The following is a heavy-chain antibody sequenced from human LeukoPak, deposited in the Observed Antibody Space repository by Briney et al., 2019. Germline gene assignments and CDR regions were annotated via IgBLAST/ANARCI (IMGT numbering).Heavy chain of an antibody. CDR1: GGSFSGYY. D-gene: IGHD3-10*01. CDR3: ARGSGITMVRGVIINWFDP. J-gene: IGHJ5*02. Sequence: SETLSLTCAVYGGSFSGYYWSWIRQPPGKGLEWIGEINHSGSTNYNPSLKSRVTISVDTSKNQFSLKLSSVTAADTAVYYCARGSGITMVRGVIINWFDPWGQGTLVTVS. V-gene: IGHV4-34*01. CDR2: INHSGST.